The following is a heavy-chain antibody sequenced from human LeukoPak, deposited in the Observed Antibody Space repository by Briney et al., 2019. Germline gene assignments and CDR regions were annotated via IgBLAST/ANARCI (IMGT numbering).Heavy chain of an antibody. CDR3: AKEGLDY. Sequence: GGSLRLSCAASGFTFDDYAMHWVRQAPEKGLEWVSGISWNSGSIGYADSVKGRFTISRDNAKNSLYLQMNSLRAEDTALYYCAKEGLDYWGQGTLVTVSS. CDR2: ISWNSGSI. V-gene: IGHV3-9*01. CDR1: GFTFDDYA. J-gene: IGHJ4*02.